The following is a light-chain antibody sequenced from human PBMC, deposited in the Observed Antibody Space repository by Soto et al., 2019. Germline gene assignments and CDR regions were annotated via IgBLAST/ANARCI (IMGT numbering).Light chain of an antibody. CDR1: SSDVGGYNY. J-gene: IGLJ1*01. CDR3: SSYTSSSTLVV. V-gene: IGLV2-14*01. Sequence: ALTQPASVSGSPGQSITISCTGTSSDVGGYNYVSWYQQHPGKAPRLMIYDVSNRPSGVSNRFSGSKSGNTASLTISGLQAEDEADYYCSSYTSSSTLVVFGTGTKLTVL. CDR2: DVS.